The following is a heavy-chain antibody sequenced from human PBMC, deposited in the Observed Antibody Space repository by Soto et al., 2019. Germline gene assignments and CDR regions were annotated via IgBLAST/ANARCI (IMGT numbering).Heavy chain of an antibody. CDR3: AKGEYDILTGYFVY. J-gene: IGHJ4*02. D-gene: IGHD3-9*01. CDR1: GFTFSSYA. CDR2: ISGSGRST. Sequence: GGSLRLSCAASGFTFSSYAMSWVRQAPGKGLEWVSAISGSGRSTYYADSVKGRFTISRDNSKNTLYLQMNSLRAEDTAVYYCAKGEYDILTGYFVYWGQGTLVTVSS. V-gene: IGHV3-23*01.